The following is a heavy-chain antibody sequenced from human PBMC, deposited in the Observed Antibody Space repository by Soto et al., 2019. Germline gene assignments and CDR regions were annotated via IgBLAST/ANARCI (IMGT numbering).Heavy chain of an antibody. Sequence: QPGGSLRLSCAASGFTFSNYWMSWVRQAPGKGLEWVANIKQDGSEKYYVDSVRGRFTISRDNAKNSLYLQINSLRAEDTAVYYCARPPRGYAYYFDYWGQGTLVTVSS. CDR2: IKQDGSEK. D-gene: IGHD3-16*01. CDR3: ARPPRGYAYYFDY. V-gene: IGHV3-7*01. CDR1: GFTFSNYW. J-gene: IGHJ4*02.